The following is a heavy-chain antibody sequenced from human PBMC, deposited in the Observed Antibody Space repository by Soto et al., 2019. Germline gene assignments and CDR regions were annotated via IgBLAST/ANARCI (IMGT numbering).Heavy chain of an antibody. CDR2: IISGSSYI. CDR1: GFTFSTYT. Sequence: XGSLRLSCTASGFTFSTYTMNWVRQAPGKGLDWISSIISGSSYIYYAGSVKGRFTISRDNAKNSLFLQMNSLRADDTAVYYCARDILSGGAYPDYWGQGTKVTVSS. V-gene: IGHV3-21*01. CDR3: ARDILSGGAYPDY. D-gene: IGHD3-10*01. J-gene: IGHJ4*02.